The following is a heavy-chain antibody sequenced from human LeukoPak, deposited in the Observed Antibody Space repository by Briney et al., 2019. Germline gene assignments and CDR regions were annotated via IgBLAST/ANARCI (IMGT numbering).Heavy chain of an antibody. V-gene: IGHV4-59*01. CDR3: ARVSGFWSGYPNWFDP. CDR2: IYYSGST. CDR1: GGSISSYY. J-gene: IGHJ5*02. D-gene: IGHD3-3*01. Sequence: SETLSLTCTVSGGSISSYYWSWIRQPPGKGLEWIGYIYYSGSTNYNPSLKSRVTMSVDTSKNQFSLKLSSVTAADTAVYYCARVSGFWSGYPNWFDPWGQRTLVTVSS.